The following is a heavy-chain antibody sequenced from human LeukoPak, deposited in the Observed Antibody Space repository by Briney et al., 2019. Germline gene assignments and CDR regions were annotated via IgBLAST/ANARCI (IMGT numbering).Heavy chain of an antibody. V-gene: IGHV3-9*03. CDR1: GFTFDDYA. CDR3: AKDRRKGYSYGWIDY. J-gene: IGHJ4*02. D-gene: IGHD5-18*01. Sequence: PGRSLRLSCAASGFTFDDYAMHWVRQAPGKGLEWVSGISWNSGSIGYADSVRGRFTISRDNAKNSLYLQMNSLRAEDMALYYCAKDRRKGYSYGWIDYWGQGTLVTVSS. CDR2: ISWNSGSI.